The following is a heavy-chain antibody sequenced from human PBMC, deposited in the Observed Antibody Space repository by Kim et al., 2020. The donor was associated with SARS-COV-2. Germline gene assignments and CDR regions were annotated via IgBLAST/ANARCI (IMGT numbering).Heavy chain of an antibody. CDR3: ARGKAYYYDSSGYQTFDI. V-gene: IGHV3-21*01. CDR1: GFTFSSYS. CDR2: ISSSSSYI. J-gene: IGHJ3*02. D-gene: IGHD3-22*01. Sequence: GGSLRLSCAASGFTFSSYSMNWVRQAPGKGLEWVASISSSSSYIYYADPVKGRFTISRDNAKNSLYLQMNSLRAEDTAVYYCARGKAYYYDSSGYQTFDIWGQGTMVTVSS.